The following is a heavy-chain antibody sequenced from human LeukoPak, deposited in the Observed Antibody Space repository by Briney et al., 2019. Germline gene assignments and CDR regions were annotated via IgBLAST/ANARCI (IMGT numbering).Heavy chain of an antibody. CDR2: FDPEDGEK. V-gene: IGHV1-24*01. D-gene: IGHD5-24*01. CDR3: ATLRRDGYNWHDAFDI. J-gene: IGHJ3*02. CDR1: GYTLTELS. Sequence: ASVKVSCKVSGYTLTELSMHWVRQAPGKGLEWMGGFDPEDGEKIYAQKFQGRVTMTEDTSTDTAYMELSSLKSEDTAVYYCATLRRDGYNWHDAFDIWGQGTMVTVSS.